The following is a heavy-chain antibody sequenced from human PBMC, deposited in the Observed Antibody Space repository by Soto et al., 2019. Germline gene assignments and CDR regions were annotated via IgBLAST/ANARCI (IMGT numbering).Heavy chain of an antibody. V-gene: IGHV1-18*01. CDR3: ARALGYSGYAGMDA. CDR2: ISPDNGNT. D-gene: IGHD5-12*01. J-gene: IGHJ6*02. CDR1: GYTFTIYD. Sequence: ASVKVSCKAAGYTFTIYDINWVRQAPGQGLEWMGWISPDNGNTNYAQKLQGRVTMTTDTSTNTAYMELRSLRSDDTAVYYCARALGYSGYAGMDAWGQGTTVTVSS.